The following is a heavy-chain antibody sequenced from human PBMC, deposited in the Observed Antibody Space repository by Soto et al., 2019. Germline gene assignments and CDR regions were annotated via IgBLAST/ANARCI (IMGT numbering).Heavy chain of an antibody. D-gene: IGHD1-7*01. Sequence: EVQLVESGGSLVKPGRSLRLSCAASGFTFANAWMSWVRQAPGKGLEWVGRVRSKADGGTTDYAAPVKGRFTISRDDSENTLYLQMNSLKIDDTAVYYCRRDWDYPVLWGQGTLVTVSS. V-gene: IGHV3-15*01. J-gene: IGHJ4*02. CDR2: VRSKADGGTT. CDR1: GFTFANAW. CDR3: RRDWDYPVL.